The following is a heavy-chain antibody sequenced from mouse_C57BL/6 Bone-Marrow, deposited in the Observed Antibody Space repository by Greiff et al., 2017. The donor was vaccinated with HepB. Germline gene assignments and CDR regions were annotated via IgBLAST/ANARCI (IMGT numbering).Heavy chain of an antibody. CDR3: AVGTVVAYWYFDV. V-gene: IGHV1-7*01. Sequence: VKLVESGAELAKPGASVKLSCKASGYTFTSYWMHWVKQRPGQGLEWIGYINPSSGYTKYNQNFKDKATLTADKSSSTAYMQLSSLTYEDSAVYYCAVGTVVAYWYFDVWGTGTTVTVSS. CDR2: INPSSGYT. CDR1: GYTFTSYW. D-gene: IGHD1-1*01. J-gene: IGHJ1*03.